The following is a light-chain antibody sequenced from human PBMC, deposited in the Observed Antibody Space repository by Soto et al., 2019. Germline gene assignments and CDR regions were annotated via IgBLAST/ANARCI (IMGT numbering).Light chain of an antibody. Sequence: EIVMTQSPATLSVSPGETATLSCRASQSVGSAVAWYQHKPGQAPRLLLVAASIRATGVPVRFSGGRSGTEFTLAMSILQSEHFAVYYCQQYQNWPPLTSGGGTTVEIK. V-gene: IGKV3D-15*03. CDR1: QSVGSA. J-gene: IGKJ4*01. CDR3: QQYQNWPPLT. CDR2: AAS.